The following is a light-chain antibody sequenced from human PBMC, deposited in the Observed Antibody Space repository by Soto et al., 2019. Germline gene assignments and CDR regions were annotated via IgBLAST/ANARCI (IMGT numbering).Light chain of an antibody. Sequence: EIVMTQSPATLSVSPGERATLSCRASQSVSSNLAWYQQKPGQAPRLFIYGASTRATGIPARFSGSGSGTEFTLTISSLQSEDFAVYYCQQYNKWPLTFGRGTKVEIK. CDR3: QQYNKWPLT. J-gene: IGKJ4*01. CDR2: GAS. CDR1: QSVSSN. V-gene: IGKV3-15*01.